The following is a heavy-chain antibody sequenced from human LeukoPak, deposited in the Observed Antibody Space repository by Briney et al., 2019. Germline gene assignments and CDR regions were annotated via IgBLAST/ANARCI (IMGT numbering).Heavy chain of an antibody. CDR1: GFTVSSNY. V-gene: IGHV3-53*01. CDR3: ARVSVAIRGIDY. D-gene: IGHD3-22*01. CDR2: IYSGGST. J-gene: IGHJ4*02. Sequence: PGGSLRLSCAASGFTVSSNYMSWVRQAPGKGLEWVSVIYSGGSTYYADFVKGRFTISRDNSKNTLYLQMNSLRAEDTAVYYCARVSVAIRGIDYWGQGTLVTVSS.